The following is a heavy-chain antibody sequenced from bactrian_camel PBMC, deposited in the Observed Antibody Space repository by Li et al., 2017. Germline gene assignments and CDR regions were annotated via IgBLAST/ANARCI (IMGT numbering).Heavy chain of an antibody. CDR1: GYSVSSEQ. Sequence: HVQLVESGGGSVQAGGSLKLSCVVSGYSVSSEQTGWFRQAPGNQREGVAAMRPNANSIYYADSVKGRFTISRDNAKNTVYLQMNGLKPEDTAMYYCAMRTYYGRTWYTPSEYNYWGQGTQVTVS. V-gene: IGHV3-3*01. CDR3: AMRTYYGRTWYTPSEYNY. D-gene: IGHD6*01. J-gene: IGHJ4*01. CDR2: MRPNANSI.